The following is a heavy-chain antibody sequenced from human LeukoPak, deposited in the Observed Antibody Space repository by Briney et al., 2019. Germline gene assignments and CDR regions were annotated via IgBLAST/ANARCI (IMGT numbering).Heavy chain of an antibody. J-gene: IGHJ4*02. CDR2: LKLYDGSI. Sequence: ASVKVSCKASGYTFIRYHMHWVRQAPGQGLEWIGVLKLYDGSISHAQKFQGRVTMTRDTSASTAYMELSSLRSEDTAVYYCARGPLGRNGDYFDYWGQGTLVTVSS. CDR3: ARGPLGRNGDYFDY. V-gene: IGHV1-46*01. CDR1: GYTFIRYH. D-gene: IGHD7-27*01.